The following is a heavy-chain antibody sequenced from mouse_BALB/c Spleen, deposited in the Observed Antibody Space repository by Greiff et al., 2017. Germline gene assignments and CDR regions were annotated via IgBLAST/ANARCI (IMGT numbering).Heavy chain of an antibody. CDR2: ISSGGST. CDR3: ASLNSLLRPWFAY. Sequence: EVQLVESGGGLVKPGGSLKLSCAASGFTFSSYAMSWVRQTPEKRLEWVASISSGGSTYYPDSVKGRFTISRDNARNILYLQMSSLRSEDTAMYYCASLNSLLRPWFAYWGQGTLVTVSA. V-gene: IGHV5-6-5*01. CDR1: GFTFSSYA. D-gene: IGHD1-2*01. J-gene: IGHJ3*01.